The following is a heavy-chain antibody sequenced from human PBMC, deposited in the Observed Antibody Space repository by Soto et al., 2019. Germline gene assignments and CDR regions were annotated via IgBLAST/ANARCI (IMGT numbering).Heavy chain of an antibody. J-gene: IGHJ5*02. V-gene: IGHV3-15*07. CDR2: IKSKTDGGTT. D-gene: IGHD5-18*01. Sequence: EVQLVESGGGLVKPGGSLRLSCAASGFTFSNAWMNWVRQAPGKGLEWVGRIKSKTDGGTTDYAAPVKGRFTISRDDSKHTLYLQMNSLKTEDTAVYYCTTDGGDTAMVESWFDPWGQGTLVTVSS. CDR1: GFTFSNAW. CDR3: TTDGGDTAMVESWFDP.